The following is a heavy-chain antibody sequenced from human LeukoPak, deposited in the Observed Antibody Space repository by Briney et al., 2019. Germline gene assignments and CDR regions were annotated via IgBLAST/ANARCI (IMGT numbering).Heavy chain of an antibody. CDR3: ARRAWYEYYFDY. CDR2: IDYSGST. Sequence: SETLSLTCTVSGGSISSDYGSWIRQPPGKGLEWIGYIDYSGSTNYNPSLQSRVTISVDTSKNQFSLQLSSVTAADTAVYYCARRAWYEYYFDYWGQGTLVTVSS. J-gene: IGHJ4*02. CDR1: GGSISSDY. V-gene: IGHV4-59*08. D-gene: IGHD6-13*01.